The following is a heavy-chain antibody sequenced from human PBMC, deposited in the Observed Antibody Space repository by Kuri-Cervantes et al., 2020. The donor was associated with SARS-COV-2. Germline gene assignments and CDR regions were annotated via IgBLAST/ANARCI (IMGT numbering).Heavy chain of an antibody. J-gene: IGHJ6*02. D-gene: IGHD3-10*01. V-gene: IGHV1-69*13. CDR3: ARASYGSGSYYGYYYYYYGMDV. Sequence: SVKVSCKASGGTFSSYAISWVRQAPGQGLEWMGGIIPIFGTANYAQKFQGRVTITADESTSTAYIELSSLRSENTAVYYCARASYGSGSYYGYYYYYYGMDVWGQGTTVTVSS. CDR1: GGTFSSYA. CDR2: IIPIFGTA.